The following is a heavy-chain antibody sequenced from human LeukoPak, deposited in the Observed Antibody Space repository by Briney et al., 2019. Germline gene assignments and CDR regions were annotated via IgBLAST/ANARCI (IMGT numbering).Heavy chain of an antibody. J-gene: IGHJ6*03. CDR1: GGTFSSYA. CDR2: IIPIFGTA. Sequence: GASVKVSCKASGGTFSSYAISWVRQAPGQGLEWMGGIIPIFGTANYAQKFQGRVTITADESTSTAYMELSSLRSEDTAVYYCARGGLWFGELLSPYYYMDVWGKGTTVTISS. V-gene: IGHV1-69*13. D-gene: IGHD3-10*01. CDR3: ARGGLWFGELLSPYYYMDV.